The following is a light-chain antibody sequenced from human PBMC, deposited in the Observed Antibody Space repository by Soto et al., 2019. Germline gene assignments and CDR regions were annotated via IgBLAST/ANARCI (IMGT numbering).Light chain of an antibody. J-gene: IGKJ1*01. CDR3: QQYGSSPWT. V-gene: IGKV3-20*01. Sequence: EIVLTQSPGTLSLSPGERATISCRASQSVSSSYLAWYQQKPGQAPRPLIYGASSRAIGIPDRFSGSGSGTDFTLTISRLEPEDFAVYYCQQYGSSPWTFGHGTKVEIK. CDR1: QSVSSSY. CDR2: GAS.